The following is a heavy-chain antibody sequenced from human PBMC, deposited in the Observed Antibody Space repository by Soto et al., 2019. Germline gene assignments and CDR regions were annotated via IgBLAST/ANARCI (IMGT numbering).Heavy chain of an antibody. Sequence: ASVKVSCKASGYTFTSYGISWVRQAPGQGLEWMGWISAYNGNTNYAQKLQGRVTMTTDTSTSTAYMELRSLRSEDTAVYYCARYSRVKIVVTNPGNYGMDVWGQGTTVTVSS. CDR1: GYTFTSYG. CDR2: ISAYNGNT. J-gene: IGHJ6*02. CDR3: ARYSRVKIVVTNPGNYGMDV. V-gene: IGHV1-18*01. D-gene: IGHD3-22*01.